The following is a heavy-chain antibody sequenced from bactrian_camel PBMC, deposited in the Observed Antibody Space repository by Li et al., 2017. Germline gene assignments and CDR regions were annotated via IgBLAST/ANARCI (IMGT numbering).Heavy chain of an antibody. V-gene: IGHV3S53*01. CDR3: MAERFSGLNVFMEYGGSW. Sequence: HVQLVESGGGSVQAGGSLRLSCEVSGITEGTNCVGWFRQAPGKQREGIAVIDNDSSTEYAASVKGRFTISKDNAENTVYLQMNSLKPEDTAMYQCMAERFSGLNVFMEYGGSWRGPGTQVTVS. D-gene: IGHD6*01. CDR1: GITEGTNC. CDR2: IDNDSST. J-gene: IGHJ4*01.